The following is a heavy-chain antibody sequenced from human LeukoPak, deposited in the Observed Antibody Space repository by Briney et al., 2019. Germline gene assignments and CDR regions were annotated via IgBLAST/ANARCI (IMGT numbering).Heavy chain of an antibody. J-gene: IGHJ4*02. CDR1: GGSISSTSYY. CDR3: AIQSSQWLASDY. Sequence: SETLSLTCTVSGGSISSTSYYWGWIRPPPGKGLEWIGSIYYSGSTYYNPSLKSRVTISVDTSKNQFSLKLSSVTAADTAVYYCAIQSSQWLASDYWGQGTLVTVSS. V-gene: IGHV4-39*01. D-gene: IGHD6-19*01. CDR2: IYYSGST.